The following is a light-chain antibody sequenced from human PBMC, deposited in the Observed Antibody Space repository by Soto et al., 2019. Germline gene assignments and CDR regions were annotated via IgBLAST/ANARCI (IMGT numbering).Light chain of an antibody. CDR3: PQLKIYPIT. Sequence: ASVEDKDTITCRASQGISSYLAWYQQKPGKAPKLLIYAASTLQSGVPSRFSGSASGTEFTLTISSLHPEDFATFGSPQLKIYPITFGHRALLEIK. CDR2: AAS. J-gene: IGKJ5*01. CDR1: QGISSY. V-gene: IGKV1-9*01.